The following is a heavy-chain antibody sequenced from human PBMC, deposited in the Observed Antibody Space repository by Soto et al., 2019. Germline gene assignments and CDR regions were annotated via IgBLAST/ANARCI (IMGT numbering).Heavy chain of an antibody. Sequence: SETLSLTCTVSGGSISSYYWSWIRQPPGKGLEWIGYIYYSGSTNYNPSLKSRVTISVDTSKNQFSLKLSSVTAADTAVYYCAREIVVVPAARNTAAFDIWGQGTMVTVSS. V-gene: IGHV4-59*01. J-gene: IGHJ3*02. D-gene: IGHD2-2*01. CDR2: IYYSGST. CDR1: GGSISSYY. CDR3: AREIVVVPAARNTAAFDI.